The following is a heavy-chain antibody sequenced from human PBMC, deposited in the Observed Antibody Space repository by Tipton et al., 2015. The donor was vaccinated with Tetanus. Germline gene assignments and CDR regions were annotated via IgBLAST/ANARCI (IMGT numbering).Heavy chain of an antibody. V-gene: IGHV4-59*01. J-gene: IGHJ4*02. D-gene: IGHD1-14*01. CDR3: ARGTGDY. Sequence: TLSLTCSVSGGSTHGFYWTWIRQSAVKGLEWIGYIYYSGSTNYNPSLKSRVTISVDTSKNQFSLKLSSVTAADTAVYYCARGTGDYWGQGTLVTVSS. CDR1: GGSTHGFY. CDR2: IYYSGST.